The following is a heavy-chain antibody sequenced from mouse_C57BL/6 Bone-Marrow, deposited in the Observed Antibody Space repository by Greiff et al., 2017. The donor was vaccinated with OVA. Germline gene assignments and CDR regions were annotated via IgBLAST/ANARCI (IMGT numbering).Heavy chain of an antibody. Sequence: SGPVLVKPGASVKMSCKASGYTFTDYYMNWVKQSHGKSLEWIGVINPYNGGTSYNQKFKGKATLTVDKSSSTAYMELNSLTSEDSAVYYCAREDYGSPLAYWGQGTLVTVSA. CDR3: AREDYGSPLAY. J-gene: IGHJ3*01. CDR1: GYTFTDYY. CDR2: INPYNGGT. D-gene: IGHD1-1*01. V-gene: IGHV1-19*01.